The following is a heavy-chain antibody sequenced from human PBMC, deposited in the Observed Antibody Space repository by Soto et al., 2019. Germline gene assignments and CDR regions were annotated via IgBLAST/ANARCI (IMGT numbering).Heavy chain of an antibody. CDR2: ISSSSSTI. V-gene: IGHV3-48*02. CDR1: GFTFSSYS. CDR3: ARDSGYYDILTGYYGIYYFDY. J-gene: IGHJ4*02. D-gene: IGHD3-9*01. Sequence: GGSLRLSCAASGFTFSSYSMNWVRQAPGKGLEWVSYISSSSSTIYYADSVKGRFTISRDNAKNSLYLQMNSLRDEDTAVYYCARDSGYYDILTGYYGIYYFDYWGQGTLVTVSS.